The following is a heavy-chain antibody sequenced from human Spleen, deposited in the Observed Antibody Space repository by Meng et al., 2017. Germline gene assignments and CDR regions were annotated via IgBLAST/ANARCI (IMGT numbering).Heavy chain of an antibody. V-gene: IGHV3-15*01. Sequence: GGSLRLSCVASGLRFTDAWMSWVRQAPGKGLEWVGRIKRNRDGGTIVYAAPVKGRFTISRDDSKNTLYLEMDSLITEDTAVYFCATGAAAADHWGQGTLVTVSS. J-gene: IGHJ4*02. CDR3: ATGAAAADH. CDR2: IKRNRDGGTI. CDR1: GLRFTDAW. D-gene: IGHD6-13*01.